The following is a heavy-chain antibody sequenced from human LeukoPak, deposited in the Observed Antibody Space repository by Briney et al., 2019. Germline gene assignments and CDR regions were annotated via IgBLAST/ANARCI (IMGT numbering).Heavy chain of an antibody. CDR3: AREACSGCPGAGFDP. CDR2: ISYDGSNK. Sequence: GGSLRLSCAASGFTFSSYAMHWVRQAPGKGLEWVAVISYDGSNKYYADSVKGRFTISRDNSMNTLYLQMNSLRAEDTAVYYCAREACSGCPGAGFDPWGQGTLVTVSS. CDR1: GFTFSSYA. D-gene: IGHD6-19*01. V-gene: IGHV3-30*04. J-gene: IGHJ5*02.